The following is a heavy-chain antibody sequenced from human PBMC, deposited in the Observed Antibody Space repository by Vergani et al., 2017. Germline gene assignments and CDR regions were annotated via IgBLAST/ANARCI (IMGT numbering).Heavy chain of an antibody. D-gene: IGHD3-3*01. CDR1: GFTFDDYT. V-gene: IGHV3-74*02. CDR2: INSDGSST. CDR3: ARGSGYIFDY. Sequence: EVQLVESGGVVVQPGGSLRLSCAASGFTFDDYTMHWVRQAPGKGLEWVSRINSDGSSTSYADSVKGRFTISRDNAKNTLYLQMNSLRAEDTAVYYCARGSGYIFDYWGQGTLVTVSS. J-gene: IGHJ4*02.